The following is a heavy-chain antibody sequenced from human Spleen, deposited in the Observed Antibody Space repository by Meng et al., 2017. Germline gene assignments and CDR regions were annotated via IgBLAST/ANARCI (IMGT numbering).Heavy chain of an antibody. CDR2: VRGGGV. Sequence: GGSLRLSCAASGFSFSTYSMSWVRQAPGKGLEWVSGVRGGGVYYADSVKGWFTISRDNSKNTLYLQMNSLRAEDTAIYYCAINRAGYCGGGSCYDYWGQGTLVTVSS. V-gene: IGHV3-23*01. CDR3: AINRAGYCGGGSCYDY. J-gene: IGHJ4*02. D-gene: IGHD2-15*01. CDR1: GFSFSTYS.